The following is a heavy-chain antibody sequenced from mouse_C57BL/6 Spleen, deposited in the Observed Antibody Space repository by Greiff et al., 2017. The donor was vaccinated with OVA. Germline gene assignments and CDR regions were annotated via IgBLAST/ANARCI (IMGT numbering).Heavy chain of an antibody. V-gene: IGHV5-2*01. J-gene: IGHJ1*03. Sequence: EVHLVESGGGLVQPGESLKLSCESNEYEFPSHDMSWVRKTPEKRLELVAAINSDGGSTYYPDTMERRFIISRDNTKKTLYLQMSSLRSEDTALYYCARRGYGSSRAYWYFDVWGTGTTVTVSS. CDR1: EYEFPSHD. CDR3: ARRGYGSSRAYWYFDV. D-gene: IGHD1-1*01. CDR2: INSDGGST.